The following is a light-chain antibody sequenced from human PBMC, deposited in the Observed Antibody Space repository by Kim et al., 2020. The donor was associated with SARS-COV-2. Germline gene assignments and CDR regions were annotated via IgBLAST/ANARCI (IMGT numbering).Light chain of an antibody. J-gene: IGKJ4*01. CDR3: QQYASSPT. Sequence: LFPGERAPLSCRASQSVSRDYLAWYHQKPGQAPRLLIYDASSRATGIPDRFSGSGSGTDFTLTISRLEPEDFAVYYCQQYASSPTFGGGTKVDIK. V-gene: IGKV3-20*01. CDR1: QSVSRDY. CDR2: DAS.